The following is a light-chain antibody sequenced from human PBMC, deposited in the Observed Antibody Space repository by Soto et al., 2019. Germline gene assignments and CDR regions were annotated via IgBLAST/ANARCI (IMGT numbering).Light chain of an antibody. Sequence: QSVLTQPASVSGSPGQSITISCTGTSSDVGGYNYVSWYQLHPGKAPKLILYEVTNRPSGVSDRFSGSKSGNTASLTISGLQAEAEADYYCSSYTRSTDYVFGNVTKVTV. J-gene: IGLJ1*01. CDR2: EVT. V-gene: IGLV2-14*01. CDR1: SSDVGGYNY. CDR3: SSYTRSTDYV.